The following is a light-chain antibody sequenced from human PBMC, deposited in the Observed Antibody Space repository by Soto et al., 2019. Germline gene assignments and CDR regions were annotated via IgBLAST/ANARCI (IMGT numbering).Light chain of an antibody. CDR2: AAS. CDR3: QQLNSYPRT. CDR1: QGISSY. V-gene: IGKV1-9*01. J-gene: IGKJ1*01. Sequence: DIQLNQSPSFLSASVGDRVTITCRASQGISSYLAWYQQKQGKAPKLLIYAASTLQSGVPSRFSGSGSGTEFTLTISSLQPEDFETSYCQQLNSYPRTFGQGTKVEI.